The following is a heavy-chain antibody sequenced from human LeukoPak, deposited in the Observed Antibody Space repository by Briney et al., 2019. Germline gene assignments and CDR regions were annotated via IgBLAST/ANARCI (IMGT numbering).Heavy chain of an antibody. CDR1: GGSISSGSYY. V-gene: IGHV4-61*02. CDR3: ATYEYSGFDY. D-gene: IGHD6-6*01. J-gene: IGHJ4*02. Sequence: PSQTLSLTCTVSGGSISSGSYYWSWIRQPAGKGLEWIGRIYTSGSTNYNPSLKSRVTISVDTSKNQFSLKLSSVTAADTAVYYCATYEYSGFDYWGQGTLVTVSS. CDR2: IYTSGST.